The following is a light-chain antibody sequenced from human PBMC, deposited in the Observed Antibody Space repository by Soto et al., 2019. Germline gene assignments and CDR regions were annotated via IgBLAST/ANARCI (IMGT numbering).Light chain of an antibody. J-gene: IGKJ1*01. CDR2: KAS. CDR1: PTISSW. Sequence: DIQMTQSPSTLSGSVGDRVTITCLASPTISSWLAWYQQKPGKAPKLLIYKASTLKSGVTSRFSGSGSGTEFTLTISSLQPDDFAPYYCQHYNSYSEAFGQGTKLDIK. CDR3: QHYNSYSEA. V-gene: IGKV1-5*03.